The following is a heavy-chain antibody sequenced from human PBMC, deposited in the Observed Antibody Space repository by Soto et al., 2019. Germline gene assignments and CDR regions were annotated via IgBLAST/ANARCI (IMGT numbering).Heavy chain of an antibody. V-gene: IGHV2-70*01. Sequence: ESGPTLVNPTQTLTLTCTFSGFSLSTSGMCVSWIRQPPGKALEWLALIDWDDDKYYSTSLKTRLTISKDTSKNQVVLTMTNMDPVDTATYYCARIVYSSSWSYYFDYWGQGTLVTVSS. CDR1: GFSLSTSGMC. CDR3: ARIVYSSSWSYYFDY. CDR2: IDWDDDK. D-gene: IGHD6-13*01. J-gene: IGHJ4*02.